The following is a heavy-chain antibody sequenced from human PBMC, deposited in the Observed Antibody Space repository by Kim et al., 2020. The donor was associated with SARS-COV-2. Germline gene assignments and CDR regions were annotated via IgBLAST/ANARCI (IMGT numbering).Heavy chain of an antibody. J-gene: IGHJ6*02. CDR3: ARDGSGWYEGYGMDV. CDR1: GFTVSSNY. Sequence: GGSLRLSCAASGFTVSSNYMSWVRQAPGKGLEWVSVIYSGGSTYYADSVKGRFTISRDNSKNTLYLQMNSLRAEDTAVYYCARDGSGWYEGYGMDVWGQGTTVTVSS. CDR2: IYSGGST. V-gene: IGHV3-66*01. D-gene: IGHD6-19*01.